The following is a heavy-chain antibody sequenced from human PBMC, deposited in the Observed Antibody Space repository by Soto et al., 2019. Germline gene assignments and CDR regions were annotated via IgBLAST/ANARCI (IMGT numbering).Heavy chain of an antibody. J-gene: IGHJ5*02. D-gene: IGHD6-6*01. Sequence: QLQLGESGPGLVKPSETLSLTCSVSGGSINNSTSFWGWLRQSPGKGLEWIATINYRWPAEYNPSLKSRVTISVDRSRNVLSLQMNYVTAPDTAVYYCANYFMSRPWFDTWGQGTLVTVSS. CDR1: GGSINNSTSF. V-gene: IGHV4-39*02. CDR2: INYRWPA. CDR3: ANYFMSRPWFDT.